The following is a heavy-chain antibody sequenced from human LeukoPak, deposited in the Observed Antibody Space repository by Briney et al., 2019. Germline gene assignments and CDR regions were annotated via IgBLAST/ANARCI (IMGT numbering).Heavy chain of an antibody. J-gene: IGHJ4*02. CDR1: GGSISSSSYY. V-gene: IGHV4-39*07. CDR2: IYYSGST. Sequence: PSETLSLTCTVSGGSISSSSYYWGWIRQPPGKGLEWIGSIYYSGSTYYNPSLKSRVTISVDTSKNQFSLKLSSVTAADTAVYYCAREPYYYDSSGYWPFDYWGQGTLVTISS. D-gene: IGHD3-22*01. CDR3: AREPYYYDSSGYWPFDY.